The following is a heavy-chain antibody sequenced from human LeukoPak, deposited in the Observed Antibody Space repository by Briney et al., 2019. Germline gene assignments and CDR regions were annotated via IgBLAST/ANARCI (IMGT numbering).Heavy chain of an antibody. D-gene: IGHD5-18*01. V-gene: IGHV4-61*02. CDR3: ARSGLWSSYYYYYMDV. J-gene: IGHJ6*03. CDR2: IYTSGST. CDR1: GGSISSGSYY. Sequence: PSETLSLTCTVSGGSISSGSYYWSWIRQPAGKGLEWIGRIYTSGSTNYNPSLKSRVTISVDTSKNQFSLKLSSVTAADTAVYYCARSGLWSSYYYYYMDVWGKGTTVTVSS.